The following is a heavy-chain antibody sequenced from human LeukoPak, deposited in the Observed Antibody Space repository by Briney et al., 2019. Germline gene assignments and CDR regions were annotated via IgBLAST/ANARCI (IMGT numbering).Heavy chain of an antibody. CDR3: ASGYSGYERSVVGDY. D-gene: IGHD5-12*01. CDR1: GFTFSSYA. Sequence: GGSLRLSCAASGFTFSSYAMHWVRQAPGKGLEWVAVISYDGSNKYYADSVKGRFTISRDNSKNSLYLQMNSLRAEDTAVYYCASGYSGYERSVVGDYWGQGTLVTVSS. J-gene: IGHJ4*02. CDR2: ISYDGSNK. V-gene: IGHV3-30*04.